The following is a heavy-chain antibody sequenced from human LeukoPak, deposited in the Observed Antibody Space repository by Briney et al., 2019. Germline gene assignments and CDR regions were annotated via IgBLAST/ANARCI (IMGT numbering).Heavy chain of an antibody. D-gene: IGHD3-10*01. CDR1: GFTFDDYA. CDR2: ISGDGGST. CDR3: AKGAGFGYYGSGSYYNPPPFDY. J-gene: IGHJ4*02. Sequence: PGGSLRLSCAASGFTFDDYAMHWVRQAPGKGLEWVSLISGDGGSTYYADSVKGRFTISRDNSKNSLYLQMNSLRAEDTALYYCAKGAGFGYYGSGSYYNPPPFDYWGQGTLVTVSS. V-gene: IGHV3-43D*04.